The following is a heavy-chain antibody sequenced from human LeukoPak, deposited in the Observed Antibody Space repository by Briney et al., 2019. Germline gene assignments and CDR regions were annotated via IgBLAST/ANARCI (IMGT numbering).Heavy chain of an antibody. J-gene: IGHJ4*02. Sequence: PGGSLRLSCAASGFTFSSYWMHWVRQAPGKGLVWVPRINSDGSSTSYADSVKGRFTISRDNAKNSLYLQMNSLRVEDTAVYYCAKLAKYFYGSETYFFFEHWGQGTPVTASS. CDR1: GFTFSSYW. CDR3: AKLAKYFYGSETYFFFEH. CDR2: INSDGSST. V-gene: IGHV3-74*01. D-gene: IGHD3-10*01.